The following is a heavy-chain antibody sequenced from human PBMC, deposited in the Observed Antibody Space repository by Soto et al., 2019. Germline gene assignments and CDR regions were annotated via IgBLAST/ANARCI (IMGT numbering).Heavy chain of an antibody. D-gene: IGHD6-13*01. J-gene: IGHJ5*02. CDR1: GASMNSYH. CDR2: IHSSGST. Sequence: VSLTCTVSGASMNSYHWSWIRQPAGKGLEWIGHIHSSGSTNYNPSLKSRVTMSVDTSKNQFSLRLMSLTAADTAVYYCARDQGVAAAGITWFDPWGQGSLVTVSS. CDR3: ARDQGVAAAGITWFDP. V-gene: IGHV4-4*07.